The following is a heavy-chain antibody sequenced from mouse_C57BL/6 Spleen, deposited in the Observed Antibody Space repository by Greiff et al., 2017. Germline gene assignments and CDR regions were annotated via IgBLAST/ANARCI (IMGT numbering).Heavy chain of an antibody. CDR1: GYTFTSYW. J-gene: IGHJ4*01. D-gene: IGHD2-10*01. CDR3: AMSYYDAMDY. V-gene: IGHV1-74*01. Sequence: QVQLQQPGAELVKPGASVKVSCKASGYTFTSYWMHWVKQRPGQGLEWLGRIHPSDSDTNYNQKFKGKATLTVDKYSSTAYMQLSSLTSEDYAVYFCAMSYYDAMDYWGQGTSVTVSS. CDR2: IHPSDSDT.